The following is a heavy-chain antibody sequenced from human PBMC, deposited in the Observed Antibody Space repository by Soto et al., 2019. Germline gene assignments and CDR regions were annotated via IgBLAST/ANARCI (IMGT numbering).Heavy chain of an antibody. CDR3: ASLRGGYYYYYMDV. Sequence: SETLSLTCTVSGGSISSYYWSWIRQPPGKGLEWIGYIYYSGSTNYNPSLKSRVTISVDTSKNQFSLKLSSVTAADTTVYYCASLRGGYYYYYMDVWGKGTTVTVSS. V-gene: IGHV4-59*01. J-gene: IGHJ6*03. CDR1: GGSISSYY. D-gene: IGHD3-16*01. CDR2: IYYSGST.